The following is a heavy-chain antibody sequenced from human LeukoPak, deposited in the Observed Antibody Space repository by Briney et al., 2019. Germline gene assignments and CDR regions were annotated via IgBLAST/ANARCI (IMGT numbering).Heavy chain of an antibody. J-gene: IGHJ4*02. V-gene: IGHV4-39*07. Sequence: SETLSLTCTVSGVSISSSNSYWGWIRQPPGKGLEWIGSIYYSGNTYYNASLKSRVTISVDTSKNQFSLKLSSVTAADTAVYYCARGGAYYFDYWGQGTLVTVSS. CDR2: IYYSGNT. CDR3: ARGGAYYFDY. CDR1: GVSISSSNSY. D-gene: IGHD3-16*01.